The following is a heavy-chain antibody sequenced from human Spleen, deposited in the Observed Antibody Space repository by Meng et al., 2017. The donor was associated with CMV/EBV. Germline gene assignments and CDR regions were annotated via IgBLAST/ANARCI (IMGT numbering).Heavy chain of an antibody. CDR3: TRSRLSVTIFGVVIRSNGMDV. Sequence: GESLKISCAASGFTFSSYAMSWVRQAPGKGLEWVGFIRSKAYGGTTEYAASVKGRFTISRDDSKNIAYLQMNSLKTEDTAVYYCTRSRLSVTIFGVVIRSNGMDVWGQGTTVTVSS. J-gene: IGHJ6*02. CDR2: IRSKAYGGTT. CDR1: GFTFSSYA. D-gene: IGHD3-3*01. V-gene: IGHV3-49*04.